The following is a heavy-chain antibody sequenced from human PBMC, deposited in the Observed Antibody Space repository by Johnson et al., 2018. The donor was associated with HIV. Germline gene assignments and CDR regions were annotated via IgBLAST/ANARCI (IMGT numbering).Heavy chain of an antibody. D-gene: IGHD4-23*01. J-gene: IGHJ3*02. CDR1: GLMFSRYG. V-gene: IGHV3-33*06. CDR3: AKSPGKDYGGNSGGFDI. CDR2: IWYDGSNE. Sequence: QVQLVESGGGVVQPGRSLRLSCEASGLMFSRYGMHWVRQAPGRGLEWVAGIWYDGSNEYYADSVKGRFTISRDNSKNTLYLQMNSLRAEDAAVYLCAKSPGKDYGGNSGGFDIWAQGTMVPVSS.